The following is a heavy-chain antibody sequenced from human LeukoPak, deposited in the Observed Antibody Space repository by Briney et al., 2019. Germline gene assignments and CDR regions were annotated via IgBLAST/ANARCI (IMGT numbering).Heavy chain of an antibody. J-gene: IGHJ5*02. CDR3: ARASKPWLQLT. CDR2: IKEDGSEK. CDR1: GFTFSNYW. Sequence: PGGSLRLSCAASGFTFSNYWMIWVRQAQGKGLEWVGNIKEDGSEKRYADSVRGRFTISRDNAQTSIYLQMNRLRAEDTAVYYCARASKPWLQLTWGQGTLVTVSS. D-gene: IGHD5-24*01. V-gene: IGHV3-7*05.